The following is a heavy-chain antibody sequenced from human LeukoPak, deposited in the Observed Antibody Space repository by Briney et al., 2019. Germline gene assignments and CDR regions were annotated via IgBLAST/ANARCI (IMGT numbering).Heavy chain of an antibody. Sequence: PSQTLSLTCTVSGGSISSGGYYWTWIRQYPGKGLEWIGYIYYSGSTNYNPSLRSRVTISLDTSKNQFSLKLSSVTAADTAVYYCARDSYDSSGYFLDSWGQGALVTVSS. D-gene: IGHD3-22*01. V-gene: IGHV4-31*03. CDR3: ARDSYDSSGYFLDS. J-gene: IGHJ4*02. CDR2: IYYSGST. CDR1: GGSISSGGYY.